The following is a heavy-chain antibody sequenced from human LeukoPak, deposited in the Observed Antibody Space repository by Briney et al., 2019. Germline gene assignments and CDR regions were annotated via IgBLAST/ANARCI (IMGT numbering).Heavy chain of an antibody. J-gene: IGHJ6*02. D-gene: IGHD6-13*01. CDR1: GFTFSSYA. CDR3: ARGAAAGQYYYYGMDV. V-gene: IGHV3-23*01. CDR2: ISGSGGST. Sequence: GGSLRLSCAASGFTFSSYAMSWVRQAPGKGLEWVSAISGSGGSTYYADSVKGRFTISRDNSKNTLYLQMNSLRAEDTAVYYCARGAAAGQYYYYGMDVGGQGTTVTVS.